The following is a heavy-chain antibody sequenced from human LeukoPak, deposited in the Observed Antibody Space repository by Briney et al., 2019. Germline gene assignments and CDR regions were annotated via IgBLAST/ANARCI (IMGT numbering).Heavy chain of an antibody. CDR3: ARRAGEYSHPYDY. D-gene: IGHD4-17*01. CDR2: IYSGGNT. CDR1: GFTVSSNS. V-gene: IGHV3-53*01. Sequence: GGSLRLSCTVSGFTVSSNSMSWARQAPGKGLEWVSFIYSGGNTHYSDSVKGRFTISRDNSKNTLYLQMNSLRADDTAVYYCARRAGEYSHPYDYWGQGTLVTVSS. J-gene: IGHJ4*02.